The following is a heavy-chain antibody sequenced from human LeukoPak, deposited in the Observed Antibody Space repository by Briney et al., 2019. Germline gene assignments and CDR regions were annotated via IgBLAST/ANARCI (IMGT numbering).Heavy chain of an antibody. CDR3: AGGSFQIVVVPAATYYYYYMDV. CDR2: FYYSGRT. CDR1: GGSISSYY. J-gene: IGHJ6*03. V-gene: IGHV4-59*12. Sequence: SETLSLTCTVSGGSISSYYWNWIRQPPGKGLEWIGFFYYSGRTSYNPSLKSRVTISVDTSKNQFSLKLSSVTAADTAVYYCAGGSFQIVVVPAATYYYYYMDVWGKGTTVTISS. D-gene: IGHD2-2*01.